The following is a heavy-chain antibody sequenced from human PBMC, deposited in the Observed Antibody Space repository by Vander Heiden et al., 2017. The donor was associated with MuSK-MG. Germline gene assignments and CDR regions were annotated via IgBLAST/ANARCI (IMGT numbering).Heavy chain of an antibody. CDR1: GFTFRSYA. CDR3: AKTREMATTQVVCVDF. CDR2: ISGSGATT. D-gene: IGHD3-16*01. V-gene: IGHV3-23*01. Sequence: EVQLLESGGGLVQPGGSLRLSCAASGFTFRSYAMSWVRQAPGKGLDWVSGISGSGATTYYADSVKGRFTMSRDNSKNTLYLQMNSLRAEDTAMYYCAKTREMATTQVVCVDFWGQGTLVTVSS. J-gene: IGHJ4*02.